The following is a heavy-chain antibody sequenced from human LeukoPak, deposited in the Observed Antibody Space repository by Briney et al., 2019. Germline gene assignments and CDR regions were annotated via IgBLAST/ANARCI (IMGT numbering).Heavy chain of an antibody. CDR1: GGSFSGYY. CDR3: ARGIRRIKFGY. CDR2: INHSGST. Sequence: PSETLSLTCAVYGGSFSGYYWSWIRQPPGKGLEWIGEINHSGSTNYNPSLKSRVTISVDTSKNQFSLKLSSVTAADTAVYYCARGIRRIKFGYWGQGTLVTVSS. D-gene: IGHD2/OR15-2a*01. V-gene: IGHV4-34*01. J-gene: IGHJ4*02.